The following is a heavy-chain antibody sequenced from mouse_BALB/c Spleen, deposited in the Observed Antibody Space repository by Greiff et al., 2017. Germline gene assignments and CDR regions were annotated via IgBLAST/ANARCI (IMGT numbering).Heavy chain of an antibody. CDR1: GYSIPSGYY. J-gene: IGHJ3*01. D-gene: IGHD1-1*01. V-gene: IGHV3-6*02. CDR3: ARRDYYGAWFAD. Sequence: VQLQQSGPGLVQPSQSLSLTCSVTGYSIPSGYYWNWIRQFPGNKLEWTGYISYDGSTNYHPSLKNRISITRDTSKNQFFLTLNAVTTEDTATYDWARRDYYGAWFADWGQGTLGTVSA. CDR2: ISYDGST.